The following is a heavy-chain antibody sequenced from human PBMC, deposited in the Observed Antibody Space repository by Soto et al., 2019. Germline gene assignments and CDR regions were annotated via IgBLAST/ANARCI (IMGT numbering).Heavy chain of an antibody. J-gene: IGHJ6*02. CDR2: ISYDGSNK. Sequence: QSGGSLRLSCAASGFTFSNYAMHWVRQAPGKGLEWVAFISYDGSNKYYADSVKGRFTISRDNSKNTLYLQMNSLRAEDTAVYYCARDSYGMDVWGQGTTVTVSS. CDR3: ARDSYGMDV. CDR1: GFTFSNYA. V-gene: IGHV3-30-3*01.